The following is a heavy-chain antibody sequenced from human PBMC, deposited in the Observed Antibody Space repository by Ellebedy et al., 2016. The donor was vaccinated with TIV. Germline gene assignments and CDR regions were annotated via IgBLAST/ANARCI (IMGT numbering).Heavy chain of an antibody. CDR3: ARAIVVVPAAASTYFDY. J-gene: IGHJ4*02. V-gene: IGHV1-69*13. CDR2: IIPIFGTA. D-gene: IGHD2-2*01. CDR1: GYTFTSYG. Sequence: SVKVSCXASGYTFTSYGISWVRQAPGQGLEWMGGIIPIFGTANYAQKFQGRVTITADESTSTAYMELSSLRSEDTAVYYCARAIVVVPAAASTYFDYWGQGTLVTVSS.